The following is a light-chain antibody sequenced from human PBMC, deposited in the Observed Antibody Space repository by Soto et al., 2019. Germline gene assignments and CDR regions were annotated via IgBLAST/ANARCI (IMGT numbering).Light chain of an antibody. CDR2: KAS. CDR3: QQYNSYRA. Sequence: DIQMTQSPSTLSASVGDRVTITCRASQSIATWLAWHQQKPGQAPKLLISKASSLESGVPSRFSGSGSGTEFTRAIRSLQPDDSATYYCQQYNSYRAFGQGTKVEI. CDR1: QSIATW. V-gene: IGKV1-5*03. J-gene: IGKJ1*01.